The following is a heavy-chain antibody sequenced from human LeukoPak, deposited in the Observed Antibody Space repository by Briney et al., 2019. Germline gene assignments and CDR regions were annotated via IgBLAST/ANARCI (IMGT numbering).Heavy chain of an antibody. CDR2: IYYSGST. J-gene: IGHJ6*02. Sequence: ETSQTLSLTCTVSGGSISSGDYYWSWIRQPPGKGLEWIGYIYYSGSTYYNPSLKSRVTISVDTSKNQFSLKLSSVTAADTAVYYCASVDSSYYYGMDVWGQGTTVTVPS. V-gene: IGHV4-30-4*01. CDR3: ASVDSSYYYGMDV. CDR1: GGSISSGDYY. D-gene: IGHD5-18*01.